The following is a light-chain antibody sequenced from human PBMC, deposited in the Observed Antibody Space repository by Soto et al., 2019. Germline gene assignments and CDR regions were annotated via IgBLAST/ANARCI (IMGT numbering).Light chain of an antibody. Sequence: QSVRTQPRSVSGTPGQSATISCTGTSSDVGGYNYVSWFQQHPGKAPKLMIYAVTERPSGGPDRFSGSKSGNTASLTISGLQAEDEADYYCCSYAGTFTYVFGTGTKVTVL. CDR1: SSDVGGYNY. V-gene: IGLV2-11*01. J-gene: IGLJ1*01. CDR3: CSYAGTFTYV. CDR2: AVT.